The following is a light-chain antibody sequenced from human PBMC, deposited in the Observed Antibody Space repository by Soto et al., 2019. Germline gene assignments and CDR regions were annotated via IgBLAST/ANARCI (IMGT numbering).Light chain of an antibody. Sequence: QAVVTQEPSLTVSPGGTVTLTCGSSTGAVTSGHYPYWFQQKPGQAPRTLIYDTSNKHSWTPARLSGSLLGGKAALTLSGAQPEDEAEYYCLLSYSGANVVFGGGTKVTVL. CDR1: TGAVTSGHY. J-gene: IGLJ2*01. CDR2: DTS. V-gene: IGLV7-46*01. CDR3: LLSYSGANVV.